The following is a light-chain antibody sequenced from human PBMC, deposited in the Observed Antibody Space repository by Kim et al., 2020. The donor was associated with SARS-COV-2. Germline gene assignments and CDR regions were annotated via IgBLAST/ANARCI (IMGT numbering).Light chain of an antibody. V-gene: IGLV3-1*01. CDR1: KLGDKY. Sequence: SYELTQPPSVSVSPGQTASITCSGDKLGDKYAYWYQQKLGQSPVVVIYQDDKRPSGIPERFSGSNSGNTATLTISGTQSADEADYYCQAWDSAVVFGGGTQLTVL. J-gene: IGLJ2*01. CDR3: QAWDSAVV. CDR2: QDD.